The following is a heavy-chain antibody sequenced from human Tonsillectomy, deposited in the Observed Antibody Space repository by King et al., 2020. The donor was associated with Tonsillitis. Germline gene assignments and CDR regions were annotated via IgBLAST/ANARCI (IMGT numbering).Heavy chain of an antibody. D-gene: IGHD2-2*01. Sequence: VQLVESGGDLVQPGGSLRLSCAASGFTFSNCAMSWVRQAPGKGLEWVSAISGSGGSTYYADSVKGRFTISRDNSKSTLYLQMNSLRAEDTAVYYCAPKHPSIVVVPGIRPPHWGQGTLVTVSS. CDR2: ISGSGGST. J-gene: IGHJ4*02. CDR3: APKHPSIVVVPGIRPPH. V-gene: IGHV3-23*04. CDR1: GFTFSNCA.